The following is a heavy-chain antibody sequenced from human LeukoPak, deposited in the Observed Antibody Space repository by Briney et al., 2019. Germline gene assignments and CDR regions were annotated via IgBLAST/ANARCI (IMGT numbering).Heavy chain of an antibody. Sequence: KPGESLKISCTTSGYTFTNYWVAWVRQMPGKGLEWIGVIHPGESDLRYRPSFRGQVTISADKSISTAYLQWTSLRASDSAMYYCARRGSSWYLDYWGQGTLVTVSS. J-gene: IGHJ4*02. CDR3: ARRGSSWYLDY. D-gene: IGHD6-13*01. V-gene: IGHV5-51*03. CDR1: GYTFTNYW. CDR2: IHPGESDL.